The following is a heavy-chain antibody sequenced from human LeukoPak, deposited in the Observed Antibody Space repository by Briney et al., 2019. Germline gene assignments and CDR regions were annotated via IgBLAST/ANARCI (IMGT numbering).Heavy chain of an antibody. CDR2: ISYDXSXK. V-gene: IGHV3-30*18. CDR3: AKDRYSGYDCFDY. J-gene: IGHJ4*02. D-gene: IGHD5-12*01. Sequence: GGSLRLXCAXXGXXXXXXGXXXXXXAXXXXLXXVXXISYDXSXKXYXASAKGRXTXSRDNSKNTLYLQMNSLRAEDTXVYYCAKDRYSGYDCFDYWGQGTLVTVSS. CDR1: GXXXXXXG.